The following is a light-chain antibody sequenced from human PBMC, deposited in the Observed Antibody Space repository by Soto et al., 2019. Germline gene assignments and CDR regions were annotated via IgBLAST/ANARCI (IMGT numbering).Light chain of an antibody. J-gene: IGKJ4*01. Sequence: EIVLPRSPGTLSLSPGERATLSCRASQTVSSYLAWYQQKPGQSPRLLIFGASIRDTGLPDRFSGGGSGRDFTLTISRLQPEDLAVYYCQQYGDSPVTFGGGTKVDIK. CDR3: QQYGDSPVT. CDR1: QTVSSY. CDR2: GAS. V-gene: IGKV3-20*01.